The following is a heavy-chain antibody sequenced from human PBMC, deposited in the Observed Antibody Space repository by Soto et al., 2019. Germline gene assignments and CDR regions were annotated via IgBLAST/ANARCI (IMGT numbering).Heavy chain of an antibody. J-gene: IGHJ4*02. Sequence: FSVVSVCSKGTRVVWIRQPPGKALEWLALIYWDDDKKYNPSLKSRLTITKDTSENQVVLTVTDLDPADTAIYYCFHDTPGCYGDAYFGYWGQGPLGTLSS. CDR1: VVSVCSKGTR. CDR3: FHDTPGCYGDAYFGY. D-gene: IGHD2-21*02. V-gene: IGHV2-5*08. CDR2: IYWDDDK.